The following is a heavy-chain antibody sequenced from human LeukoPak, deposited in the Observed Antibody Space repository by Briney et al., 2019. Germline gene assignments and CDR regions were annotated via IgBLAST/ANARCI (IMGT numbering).Heavy chain of an antibody. J-gene: IGHJ4*02. D-gene: IGHD3-10*01. V-gene: IGHV4-38-2*01. Sequence: SETLSLTCAVSGYSISSGYYWGWIRQPPGKGLEWIGSIYHSGSTYYNPSLKSRVTISVDTSKNQFSLKLSSVTAADTAVYYCARYYGSGSYSLDYWGQGTLVTVPS. CDR1: GYSISSGYY. CDR2: IYHSGST. CDR3: ARYYGSGSYSLDY.